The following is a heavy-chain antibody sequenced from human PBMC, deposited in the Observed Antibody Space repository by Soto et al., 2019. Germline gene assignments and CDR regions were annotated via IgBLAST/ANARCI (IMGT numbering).Heavy chain of an antibody. V-gene: IGHV1-2*02. CDR3: ARSGLIAVAGSDFDY. CDR1: GYTFTGYY. J-gene: IGHJ4*02. D-gene: IGHD6-19*01. CDR2: INPNSGGT. Sequence: ASVKVSCKASGYTFTGYYLHWVRQAPGQGLEWMGWINPNSGGTNYAQKFQGRVTMTRDTSISTAYMELSRLRSDDTAVYYCARSGLIAVAGSDFDYWGQGTLVTVSS.